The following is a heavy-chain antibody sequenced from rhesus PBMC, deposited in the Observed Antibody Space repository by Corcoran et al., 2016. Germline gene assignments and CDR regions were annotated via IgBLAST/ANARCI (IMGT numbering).Heavy chain of an antibody. CDR2: NNPKTGGT. J-gene: IGHJ4*01. D-gene: IGHD6-25*01. Sequence: QVQLVQSGADVKTPGSSVKVSGKASGSPFTDSYIHWVRQTPGQGLEWMGENNPKTGGTNYAKKFQGRVTMTRDTSTSTAYMELSSLRSEDTAVYYCTREGIAAAGTLDYWGQGVLVTVSS. CDR1: GSPFTDSY. V-gene: IGHV1-138*01. CDR3: TREGIAAAGTLDY.